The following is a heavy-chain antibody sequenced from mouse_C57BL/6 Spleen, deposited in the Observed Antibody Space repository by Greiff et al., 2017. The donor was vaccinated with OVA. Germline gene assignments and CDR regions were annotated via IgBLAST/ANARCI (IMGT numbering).Heavy chain of an antibody. D-gene: IGHD1-1*01. Sequence: EVQGVESGEGLVKPGGSLKLSCAASGFTFSSYAMSWVRQTPEKRLEWVAYISSGGDYIYYADTVTGRFTISRDNARNTLYLQMSSLKSEDTAMYYCTRGGFIPEAMDYWGQGTSVTVSS. CDR3: TRGGFIPEAMDY. V-gene: IGHV5-9-1*02. CDR1: GFTFSSYA. J-gene: IGHJ4*01. CDR2: ISSGGDYI.